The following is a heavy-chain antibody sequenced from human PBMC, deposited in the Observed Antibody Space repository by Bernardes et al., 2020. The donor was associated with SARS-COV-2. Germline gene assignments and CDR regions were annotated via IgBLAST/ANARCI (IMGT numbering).Heavy chain of an antibody. CDR2: ISASGDGT. CDR1: GFLFFNYA. D-gene: IGHD2-15*01. Sequence: GGSLRLSCSASGFLFFNYAMTWVRQAPGKGLEWVSSISASGDGTHYADSVKGRFTISRDNSKNIVYLQMDRLRGEDTALYYCTHALFFTAEEGSDFWGQGTLVTVSS. J-gene: IGHJ4*02. V-gene: IGHV3-23*01. CDR3: THALFFTAEEGSDF.